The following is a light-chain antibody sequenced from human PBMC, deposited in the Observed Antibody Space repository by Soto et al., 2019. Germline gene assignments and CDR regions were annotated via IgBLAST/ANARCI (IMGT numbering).Light chain of an antibody. CDR3: ISYAGSNNLGA. CDR2: EVN. J-gene: IGLJ3*02. V-gene: IGLV2-8*01. CDR1: SSDVGAYNY. Sequence: QSVLTQPPSASGSPGQSVTISCTGTSSDVGAYNYVSWYQHHPGKAPKLMVYEVNKRPSGVPDRFSGSKSGNTASLTVSGLQAEDEADYYCISYAGSNNLGAFGGGTKVTVL.